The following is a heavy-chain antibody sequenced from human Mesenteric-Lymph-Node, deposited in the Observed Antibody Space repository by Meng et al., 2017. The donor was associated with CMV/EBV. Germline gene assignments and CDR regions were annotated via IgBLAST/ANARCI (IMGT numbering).Heavy chain of an antibody. Sequence: QVQLQQWGAVLLKPSETLSLTCAVYGGSFSGYYWSWIRKPPGKGLEWIGGINHSGVPNYNPSLKSRVTISLDRSTNQFSLKLSSVTAEDTAVYYCARGSDIPVNNYWGQGTLVTVSS. D-gene: IGHD2-15*01. CDR3: ARGSDIPVNNY. CDR1: GGSFSGYY. J-gene: IGHJ4*02. CDR2: INHSGVP. V-gene: IGHV4-34*01.